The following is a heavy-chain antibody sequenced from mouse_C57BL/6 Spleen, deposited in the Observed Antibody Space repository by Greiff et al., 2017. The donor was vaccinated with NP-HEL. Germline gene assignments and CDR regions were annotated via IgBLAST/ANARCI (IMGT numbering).Heavy chain of an antibody. CDR3: AREGRSFDY. Sequence: QVQLKQSGTELVKPGASVKLSCKASGYTFTSYWMHWVKQRPGQGLEWIGNINPSNGGTNYNEKFKSKATLTVDKSSSTAYMELSGVTSEDSAVDYCAREGRSFDYWGQGTTLTVSS. V-gene: IGHV1-53*01. CDR2: INPSNGGT. D-gene: IGHD6-1*01. J-gene: IGHJ2*01. CDR1: GYTFTSYW.